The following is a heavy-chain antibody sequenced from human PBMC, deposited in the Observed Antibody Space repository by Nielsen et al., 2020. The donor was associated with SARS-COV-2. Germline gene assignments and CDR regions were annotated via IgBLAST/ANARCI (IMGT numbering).Heavy chain of an antibody. CDR2: ISSRIPSV. J-gene: IGHJ4*02. D-gene: IGHD6-19*01. CDR3: AKDSSGWEYYFDY. Sequence: GGSLRLSCAASGFIFDDYAMHWVRQAPGKGPEWVSGISSRIPSVRYADTVKGRFTISRDNAKNSLYLQMNSLRPEDTALYYCAKDSSGWEYYFDYWGQGTLVTVSS. V-gene: IGHV3-9*01. CDR1: GFIFDDYA.